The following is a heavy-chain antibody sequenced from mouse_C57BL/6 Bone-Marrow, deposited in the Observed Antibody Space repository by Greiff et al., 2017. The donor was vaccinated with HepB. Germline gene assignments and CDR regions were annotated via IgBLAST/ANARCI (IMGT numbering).Heavy chain of an antibody. CDR2: IYPRSGNT. Sequence: VQVVESGAELARPGASVKLSCKASGYTFTSYGISWVKQRTGQGLEWIGEIYPRSGNTYYNEKFKGKATLTADKSSSTAYMELRSLTSEDSAVYFCSHYYGSSYDFDYWGQGTTLTVSS. V-gene: IGHV1-81*01. J-gene: IGHJ2*01. CDR1: GYTFTSYG. CDR3: SHYYGSSYDFDY. D-gene: IGHD1-1*01.